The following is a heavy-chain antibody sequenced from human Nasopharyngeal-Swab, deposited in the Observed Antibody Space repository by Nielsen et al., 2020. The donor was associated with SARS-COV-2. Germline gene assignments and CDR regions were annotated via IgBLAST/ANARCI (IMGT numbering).Heavy chain of an antibody. CDR1: GGSISSYY. CDR2: IYYSGST. CDR3: ARVPNYCSGGSCSPYYFDY. D-gene: IGHD2-15*01. Sequence: SETLSLTCTVSGGSISSYYWSWIRQPPGKGLEWIGYIYYSGSTNYNPSLKGRVTISVDTSKNQFSLKLSSVTAADTAVYYCARVPNYCSGGSCSPYYFDYWGQGTLVTVSS. V-gene: IGHV4-59*01. J-gene: IGHJ4*02.